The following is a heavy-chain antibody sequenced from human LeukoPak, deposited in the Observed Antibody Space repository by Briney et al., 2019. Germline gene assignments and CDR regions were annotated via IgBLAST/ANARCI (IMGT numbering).Heavy chain of an antibody. CDR1: GGSISSYY. J-gene: IGHJ6*02. D-gene: IGHD4-17*01. CDR3: ARGDYVDHNYYYYGMDV. V-gene: IGHV4-59*01. CDR2: IYYSGST. Sequence: SETLSLTCTVSGGSISSYYWSWIRQPPGKGLEWIGYIYYSGSTNYNPSLKSRVTISVDTSKNQFSLKLSSVTAADTAVYYCARGDYVDHNYYYYGMDVWGQGTTVTVSS.